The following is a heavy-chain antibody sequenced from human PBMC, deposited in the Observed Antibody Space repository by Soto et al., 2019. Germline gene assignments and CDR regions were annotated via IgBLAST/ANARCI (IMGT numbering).Heavy chain of an antibody. D-gene: IGHD6-13*01. J-gene: IGHJ4*02. CDR2: ISTSSSYT. CDR3: ARSMRGSSWPFDY. CDR1: GFTFSDYY. Sequence: QVQLVESGGGLVKPGGSLRLSCAASGFTFSDYYTSWIRQAPGKGLEWVSYISTSSSYTNYADSVKGRFTISRDNAKNSLYLQMNSLRAEETAVYYCARSMRGSSWPFDYWGQGTLVTVSS. V-gene: IGHV3-11*05.